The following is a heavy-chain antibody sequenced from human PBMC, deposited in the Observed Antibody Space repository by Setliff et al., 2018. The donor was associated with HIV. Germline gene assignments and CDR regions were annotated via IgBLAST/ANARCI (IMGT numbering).Heavy chain of an antibody. CDR1: GFTVSSNY. Sequence: GESLKISCAASGFTVSSNYMNWVRQAPGKGLEWVSIIYSGGTTYYADSVKGRFTISRDNSKNTLYLQMNSLRVEDTAVYLCARSPQGGYFDYWGQGTLVTVSS. CDR2: IYSGGTT. J-gene: IGHJ4*03. CDR3: ARSPQGGYFDY. V-gene: IGHV3-53*01.